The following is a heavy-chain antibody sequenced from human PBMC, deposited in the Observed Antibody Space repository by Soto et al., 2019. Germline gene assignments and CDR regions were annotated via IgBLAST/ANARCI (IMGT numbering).Heavy chain of an antibody. D-gene: IGHD3-10*01. Sequence: SETLSLTCTVSGGSISSSSYYWGWIRQPPGKGLEWIGSIYYSGSTYYNPSLKSRVTISVDTSKNQFSLKLSSVTAADTAVYYCARLGQYGSGTVALSYWGQGTLVTVSS. V-gene: IGHV4-39*01. CDR3: ARLGQYGSGTVALSY. J-gene: IGHJ4*02. CDR2: IYYSGST. CDR1: GGSISSSSYY.